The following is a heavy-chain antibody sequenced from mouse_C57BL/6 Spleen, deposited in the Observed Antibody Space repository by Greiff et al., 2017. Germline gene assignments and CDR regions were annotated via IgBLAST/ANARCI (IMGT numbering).Heavy chain of an antibody. V-gene: IGHV5-17*01. CDR1: GFTFSDYG. CDR2: ISSGSSTI. D-gene: IGHD2-4*01. Sequence: EVKLMESGGGLVQPGGSLKLSCAASGFTFSDYGMHWVRQAPEKGLEWVAYISSGSSTIYYADTVKGRFTISRDNAKNTLFLHMTSLRSEDTAMYYCARDYLAWGQGTLVTVSA. J-gene: IGHJ3*01. CDR3: ARDYLA.